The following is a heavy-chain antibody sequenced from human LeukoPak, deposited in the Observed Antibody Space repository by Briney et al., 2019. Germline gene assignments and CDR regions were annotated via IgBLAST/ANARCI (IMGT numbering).Heavy chain of an antibody. Sequence: PSETLSLTCTVSGGSISSYYWSWIRQPAGKGLEWIGRIFTSGSTNYNASLKSRVTMSVDTSKNQFSLKLRSMTAADTAVYYCARAPVTVKDSFDIWGQGTMVTVSS. CDR3: ARAPVTVKDSFDI. V-gene: IGHV4-4*07. J-gene: IGHJ3*02. CDR2: IFTSGST. D-gene: IGHD4-11*01. CDR1: GGSISSYY.